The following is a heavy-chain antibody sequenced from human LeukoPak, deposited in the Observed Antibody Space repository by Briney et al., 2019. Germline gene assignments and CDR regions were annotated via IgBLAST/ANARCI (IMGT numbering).Heavy chain of an antibody. CDR1: GGSISSSSCY. CDR2: VWYTGST. V-gene: IGHV4-39*01. Sequence: SETLSLTCTVSGGSISSSSCYWGWIRQPPGKGLEWIGSVWYTGSTYYNPSLDSRVTISVETSKNQFSLKLSSVTAADTAVYYCARRRPGSPIDSWGHGTLVTVSS. J-gene: IGHJ5*01. CDR3: ARRRPGSPIDS. D-gene: IGHD3-10*01.